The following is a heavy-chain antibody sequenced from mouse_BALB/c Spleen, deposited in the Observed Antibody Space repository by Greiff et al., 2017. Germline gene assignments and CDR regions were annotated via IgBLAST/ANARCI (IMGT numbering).Heavy chain of an antibody. CDR1: GYTFTSYW. Sequence: LQQPGSELVRPGASVKLSCKASGYTFTSYWMHWVKQRPGQGLEWIGNIYPGSGSTNYDEKFKSKATLTVDTSSSTAYMQLSSLTSEDSAVYYCTRSGYGNYGGAMDYWGQGTTLTVSS. V-gene: IGHV1S22*01. J-gene: IGHJ2*01. D-gene: IGHD2-10*02. CDR2: IYPGSGST. CDR3: TRSGYGNYGGAMDY.